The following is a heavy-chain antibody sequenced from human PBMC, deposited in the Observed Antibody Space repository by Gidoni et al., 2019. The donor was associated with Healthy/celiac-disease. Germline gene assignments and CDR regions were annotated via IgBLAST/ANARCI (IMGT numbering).Heavy chain of an antibody. V-gene: IGHV4-34*01. CDR1: GGSFSGYY. CDR2: INHSGST. CDR3: ARGYGSGSYRPYYYGMDV. D-gene: IGHD3-10*01. Sequence: QVQLQQWGAGLLKPSETLSLTCAVYGGSFSGYYWSWIRQPPGKGLEWIGEINHSGSTNYNPSLKSRVTISVDTSKNQFSLKLSSVTAADTAVYYCARGYGSGSYRPYYYGMDVWGQGTTVTVSS. J-gene: IGHJ6*02.